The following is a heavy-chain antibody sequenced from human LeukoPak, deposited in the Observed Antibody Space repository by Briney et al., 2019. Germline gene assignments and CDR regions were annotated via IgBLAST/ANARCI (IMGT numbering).Heavy chain of an antibody. V-gene: IGHV4-34*01. Sequence: SETLSLTCAVYGGSFSGYYWSWIRQPPGQGLEWMGEINQSGSTNYNPSLKSRVTVSVDTSKNQFSLKLGSVTAADTAVYHCARVAQSGLIVVHACDIWGQGTMVPVSS. CDR2: INQSGST. J-gene: IGHJ3*02. CDR3: ARVAQSGLIVVHACDI. CDR1: GGSFSGYY. D-gene: IGHD2-15*01.